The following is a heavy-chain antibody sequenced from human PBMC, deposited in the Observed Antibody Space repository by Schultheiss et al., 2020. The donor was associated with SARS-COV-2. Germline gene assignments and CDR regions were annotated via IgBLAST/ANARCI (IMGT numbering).Heavy chain of an antibody. J-gene: IGHJ3*02. CDR3: ATDSSGWPRDAFDI. V-gene: IGHV1-24*01. CDR1: GGTFSSYA. Sequence: ASVKVSCEASGGTFSSYAISWVRQAPGKGLEWMGGFDPEDGETIYAQKFQGRVTMTEDTSTDTAYMELSSLRSEDTAVYYCATDSSGWPRDAFDIWGQGTMVTVSS. D-gene: IGHD6-19*01. CDR2: FDPEDGET.